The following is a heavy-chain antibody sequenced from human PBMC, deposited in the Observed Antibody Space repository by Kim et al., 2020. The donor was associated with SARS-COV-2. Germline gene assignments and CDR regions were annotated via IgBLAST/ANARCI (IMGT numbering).Heavy chain of an antibody. J-gene: IGHJ4*02. V-gene: IGHV3-43*01. CDR2: GGYT. Sequence: GGYTYSTDSVGGRFTLSRDNSKNSLYLQMNSLGTEDTALYYCSCTGGVVTGWGQGTLVTVSS. D-gene: IGHD2-15*01. CDR3: SCTGGVVTG.